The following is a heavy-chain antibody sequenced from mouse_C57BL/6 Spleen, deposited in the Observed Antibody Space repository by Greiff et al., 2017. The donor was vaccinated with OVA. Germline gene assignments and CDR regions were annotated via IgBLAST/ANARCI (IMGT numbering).Heavy chain of an antibody. CDR1: GYTFTSYW. D-gene: IGHD2-4*01. V-gene: IGHV1-69*01. CDR2: IDPSDSYT. J-gene: IGHJ2*01. CDR3: ARYGDYDAFDY. Sequence: QVQLQQPGAELVMPGASVKLSCKASGYTFTSYWMHWVKQRPGQGLEWIGEIDPSDSYTNYNQKFKGKSTLTVDKSSSTAYMQLSSLTSEDSAVYYCARYGDYDAFDYWGQGTTLTVSS.